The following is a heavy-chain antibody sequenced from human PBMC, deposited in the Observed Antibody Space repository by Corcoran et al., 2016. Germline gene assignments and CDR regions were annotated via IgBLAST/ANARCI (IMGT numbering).Heavy chain of an antibody. CDR2: IIPIFGTA. J-gene: IGHJ6*02. Sequence: QVQLVQSGAEVKKPGSSVKVSCKASGGTFSSYAISWVRQAPGQGLEWMGGIIPIFGTANYAQKFQGRVTITADESTSTAYMELSSLRSEDTAVYYCARGGYSGDYDYYYGMDVWGQGTTVTVSS. D-gene: IGHD5-18*01. V-gene: IGHV1-69*01. CDR3: ARGGYSGDYDYYYGMDV. CDR1: GGTFSSYA.